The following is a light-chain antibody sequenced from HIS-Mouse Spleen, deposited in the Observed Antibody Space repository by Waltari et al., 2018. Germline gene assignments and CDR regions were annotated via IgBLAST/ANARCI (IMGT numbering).Light chain of an antibody. CDR2: EDN. J-gene: IGLJ2*01. CDR1: SGSIASNY. Sequence: NFMLTQPHSVSESPGKTVTISCTRSSGSIASNYVQWYQQCPGSAPTTVIYEDNQRPPGVPARLSGSIDSSSNSASLTISGLKTEDEADYYCQSYDSSNVVFGGGTKLTVL. V-gene: IGLV6-57*04. CDR3: QSYDSSNVV.